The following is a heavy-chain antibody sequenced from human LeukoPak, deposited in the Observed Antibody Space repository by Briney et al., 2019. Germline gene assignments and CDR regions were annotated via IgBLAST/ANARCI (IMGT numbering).Heavy chain of an antibody. D-gene: IGHD6-19*01. Sequence: GGSLRLSCAASGFTFGGFSMNWVRQAPGKRLEWVSAISGSGGSTYYADSVKGRFTISRDNSKNTLYLQMNSLRAEDTAVYYCAKTPLWQWLVNFDYWGQGTLVTVSS. J-gene: IGHJ4*02. V-gene: IGHV3-23*01. CDR2: ISGSGGST. CDR1: GFTFGGFS. CDR3: AKTPLWQWLVNFDY.